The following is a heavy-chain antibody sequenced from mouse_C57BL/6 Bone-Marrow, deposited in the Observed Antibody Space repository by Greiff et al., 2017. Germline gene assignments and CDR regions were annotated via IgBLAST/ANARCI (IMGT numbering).Heavy chain of an antibody. D-gene: IGHD1-1*01. CDR1: GYTFTSYW. J-gene: IGHJ4*01. Sequence: VQLQQPGAELVKPGASVKLSCKASGYTFTSYWMHWVKQRPGQGLEWIGMIHPNSGSTNYNEKFKSKATLPVDKSSSTAYMQLSSLTSEDSAVYYCARSPTVVAPFYAMDYWGQGTSVTVSS. V-gene: IGHV1-64*01. CDR2: IHPNSGST. CDR3: ARSPTVVAPFYAMDY.